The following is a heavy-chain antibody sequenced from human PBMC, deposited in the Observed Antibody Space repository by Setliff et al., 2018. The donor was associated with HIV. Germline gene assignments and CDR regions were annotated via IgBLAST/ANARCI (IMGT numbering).Heavy chain of an antibody. D-gene: IGHD1-20*01. CDR3: ARYNWNPLGYRFDY. CDR2: INYSGST. Sequence: SETLSLTCVVYGGSFSDYYWTWIRQPPEKGLEWIGKINYSGSTDYNSSLRSRVTISVDTSKNQISLKLTSVTAADTAVYYCARYNWNPLGYRFDYWGQGTLVTVSS. CDR1: GGSFSDYY. J-gene: IGHJ4*02. V-gene: IGHV4-34*01.